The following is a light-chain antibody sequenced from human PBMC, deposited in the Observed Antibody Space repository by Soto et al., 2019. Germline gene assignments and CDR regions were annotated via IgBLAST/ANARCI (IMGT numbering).Light chain of an antibody. Sequence: QSALTQPPSASGTPGQRVTISCSGSSSNIGSNYVYWYQQLPGTAPKLLIYRNNQRPSGVPDRFSGSKSGTSASLAISGLRSEDEADYYCAAWDDSLSGYVFXTGTKVTVL. J-gene: IGLJ1*01. V-gene: IGLV1-47*01. CDR2: RNN. CDR3: AAWDDSLSGYV. CDR1: SSNIGSNY.